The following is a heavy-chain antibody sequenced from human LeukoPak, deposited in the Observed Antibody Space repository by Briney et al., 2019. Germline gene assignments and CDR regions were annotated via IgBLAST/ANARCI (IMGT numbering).Heavy chain of an antibody. D-gene: IGHD3-9*01. V-gene: IGHV3-30*02. J-gene: IGHJ3*02. CDR1: GFTFSSYA. CDR3: AKDMYYDILTGYRLDAFDI. Sequence: PGGSLRLSCAASGFTFSSYAMSWVRQAPGKGLEWVAFIRYDGSNKYYADSVKGRFTISRDNSKNTLYLQMNSLRAEDTAVYYCAKDMYYDILTGYRLDAFDIWGQGTMVTVSS. CDR2: IRYDGSNK.